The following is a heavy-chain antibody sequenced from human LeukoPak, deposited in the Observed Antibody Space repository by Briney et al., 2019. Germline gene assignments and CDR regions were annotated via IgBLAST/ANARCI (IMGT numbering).Heavy chain of an antibody. CDR2: IYASGSS. D-gene: IGHD1-26*01. J-gene: IGHJ4*02. CDR1: GGSISSYY. V-gene: IGHV4-4*07. CDR3: ARSPRRDIVGATTFDY. Sequence: KPSETLSLTCIVSGGSISSYYWSWIRQPAGKGLEWIGRIYASGSSNYNPSLKGRVTMSVDTSKNQLSLKLSYVTAADTAVYYCARSPRRDIVGATTFDYWGQGTLVTVSS.